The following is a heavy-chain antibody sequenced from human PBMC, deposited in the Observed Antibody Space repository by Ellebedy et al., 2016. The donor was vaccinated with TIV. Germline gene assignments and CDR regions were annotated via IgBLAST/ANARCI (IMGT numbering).Heavy chain of an antibody. CDR1: GFTFDDYA. CDR3: ATADYDILTGLVN. D-gene: IGHD3-9*01. J-gene: IGHJ4*02. V-gene: IGHV3-9*01. CDR2: ISWNSGSI. Sequence: SLKISXAASGFTFDDYAMHWVRQAPGKGLEWVSGISWNSGSIGYADSVKGRFTISRDNAKNSLYLQMNSLRAEDTALYYCATADYDILTGLVNWGQGTLVTVSS.